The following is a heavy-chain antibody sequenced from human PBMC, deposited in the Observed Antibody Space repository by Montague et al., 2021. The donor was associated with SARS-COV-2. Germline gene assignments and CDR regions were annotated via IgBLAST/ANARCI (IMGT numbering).Heavy chain of an antibody. J-gene: IGHJ6*03. CDR2: SGRT. Sequence: SGRTYYNPSPKSRVTISVDTSNHHFSLKLSSVTAADTAMYYCARERDRYYYMDIWGKGTTITVSS. CDR3: ARERDRYYYMDI. V-gene: IGHV4-30-2*04.